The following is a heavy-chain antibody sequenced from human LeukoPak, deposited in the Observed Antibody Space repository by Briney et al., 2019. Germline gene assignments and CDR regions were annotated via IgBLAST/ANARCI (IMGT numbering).Heavy chain of an antibody. CDR1: GGSISSYY. D-gene: IGHD1-20*01. Sequence: SETLSLTCTVSGGSISSYYWSWIRQPPGKGLEWVGYIYYSGSTNYNPSLKSRVTISVDTSKNQFSLKLSSVTAADTAVYYCARGFGITGTAWGQGTLVTVSS. V-gene: IGHV4-59*01. CDR3: ARGFGITGTA. J-gene: IGHJ5*02. CDR2: IYYSGST.